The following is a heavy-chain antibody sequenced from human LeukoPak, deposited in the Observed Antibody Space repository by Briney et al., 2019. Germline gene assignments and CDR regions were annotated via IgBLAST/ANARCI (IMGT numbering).Heavy chain of an antibody. CDR1: GYTFTSYY. CDR3: ARRTRDVYNYLEY. Sequence: GASVKVSCTASGYTFTSYYMHWVRQAPGQGLEWMGIINPNGGSTSYARKFQGRVTMTRDTSTSTVYMELSSLRSEDTAVYYCARRTRDVYNYLEYWGQGTLVTVSS. V-gene: IGHV1-46*01. CDR2: INPNGGST. D-gene: IGHD1-7*01. J-gene: IGHJ4*02.